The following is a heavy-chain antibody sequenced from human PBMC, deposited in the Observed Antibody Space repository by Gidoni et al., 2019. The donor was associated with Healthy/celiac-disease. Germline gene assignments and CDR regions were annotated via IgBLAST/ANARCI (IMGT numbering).Heavy chain of an antibody. J-gene: IGHJ3*02. CDR2: INPNSGGT. D-gene: IGHD2-15*01. Sequence: QVQLVQSGAEVKKPGASVKVSCKASGYTFTGYYMHWVRQAPGQGLEWMGWINPNSGGTNYAQKFQGRVTMTRDTSISTAYMELSRLRSDDTAVYYCARGKVVVAATDAFDIWGQGTMVTVSS. V-gene: IGHV1-2*02. CDR1: GYTFTGYY. CDR3: ARGKVVVAATDAFDI.